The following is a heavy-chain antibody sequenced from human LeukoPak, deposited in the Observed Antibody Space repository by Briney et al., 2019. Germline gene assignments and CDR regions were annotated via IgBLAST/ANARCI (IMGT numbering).Heavy chain of an antibody. CDR1: GGSISRGSYY. V-gene: IGHV4-61*02. J-gene: IGHJ5*02. Sequence: SETLSLTCVVSGGSISRGSYYWNWIRQPAGKGLEWMGRIYNSGSTNYNPSLKSRVTISVDTSRNQLSLQLTSVTAADTAVYYCARLEVTFGGVIAAWGQGTLVTVSS. CDR3: ARLEVTFGGVIAA. CDR2: IYNSGST. D-gene: IGHD3-16*02.